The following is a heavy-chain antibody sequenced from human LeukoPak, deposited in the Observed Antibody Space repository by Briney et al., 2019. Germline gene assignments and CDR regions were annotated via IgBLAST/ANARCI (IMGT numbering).Heavy chain of an antibody. J-gene: IGHJ4*02. V-gene: IGHV1-18*01. D-gene: IGHD1-1*01. Sequence: ASVKVSCKASGYTFTNYGITWVRQAPGQGLEWMGWISAYNGNTNYAQKFQGRVTMTTDTSTTTAYMELRSLRPDDTAVYYCARGVGQTTGTTGGYYFDFWGQGTLVTVSS. CDR1: GYTFTNYG. CDR2: ISAYNGNT. CDR3: ARGVGQTTGTTGGYYFDF.